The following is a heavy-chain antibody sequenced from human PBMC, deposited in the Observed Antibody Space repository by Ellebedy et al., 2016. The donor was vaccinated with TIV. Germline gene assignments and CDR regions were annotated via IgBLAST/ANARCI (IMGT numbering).Heavy chain of an antibody. CDR1: GFSVSTDS. D-gene: IGHD2-15*01. CDR3: ARDVYCNGGNCNYYHGMAV. J-gene: IGHJ6*02. CDR2: IHSGGRT. V-gene: IGHV3-53*01. Sequence: GESLKISCAASGFSVSTDSVTWVRQAPGKGLEWVSVIHSGGRTFYADSVKGRFIISRDTSKNTVNLQMNSLRGEDTSLYYCARDVYCNGGNCNYYHGMAVWGQGTTVIVS.